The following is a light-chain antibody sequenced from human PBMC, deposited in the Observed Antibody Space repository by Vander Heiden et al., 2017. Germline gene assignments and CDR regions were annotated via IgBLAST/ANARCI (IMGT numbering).Light chain of an antibody. CDR3: QHYGPSPWT. V-gene: IGKV3-20*01. J-gene: IGKJ1*01. Sequence: EIVLTQSPGTLSLSPGERATLSCRASQSVSSSYLAWYQQKPGQAPRLLIYGASSRATGIPDRFSGSESGTDFTLTISRLEPEDFAVYYCQHYGPSPWTFGQGTKVEIK. CDR1: QSVSSSY. CDR2: GAS.